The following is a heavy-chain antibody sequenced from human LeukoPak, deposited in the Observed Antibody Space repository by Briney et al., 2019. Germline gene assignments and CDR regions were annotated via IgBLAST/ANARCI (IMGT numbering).Heavy chain of an antibody. Sequence: ASVKVSCEASGYTFIDHYFHWVRQAPGQGLEWMGWINSNSGATRYAQKFQGRVALTRDRSIDTAYMELSSLRSDDTAVYYCARDLVIGISGGFYSYMDVWGKGTTVTVSS. V-gene: IGHV1-2*02. CDR3: ARDLVIGISGGFYSYMDV. J-gene: IGHJ6*03. CDR1: GYTFIDHY. CDR2: INSNSGAT. D-gene: IGHD2/OR15-2a*01.